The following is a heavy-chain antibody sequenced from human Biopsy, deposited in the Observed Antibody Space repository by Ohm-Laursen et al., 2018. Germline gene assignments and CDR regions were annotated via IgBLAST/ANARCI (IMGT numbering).Heavy chain of an antibody. D-gene: IGHD2/OR15-2a*01. V-gene: IGHV4-59*01. CDR2: IYYSGST. Sequence: SETLSLTWTVSGGSISSDYWSWIRQTPGKGLEWIGYIYYSGSTNYNPSLKSRVTISVDTSKNQFSLRLNSVTAADTAVYYCARATNSTGRPYYYFYGMDVWGQGTTVTVSS. CDR1: GGSISSDY. J-gene: IGHJ6*02. CDR3: ARATNSTGRPYYYFYGMDV.